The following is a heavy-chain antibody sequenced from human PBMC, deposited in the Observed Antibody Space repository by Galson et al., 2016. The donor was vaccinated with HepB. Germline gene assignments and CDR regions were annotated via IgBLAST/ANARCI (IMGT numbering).Heavy chain of an antibody. CDR1: GSTFSSYS. J-gene: IGHJ4*02. CDR2: ISSSSSYI. Sequence: SLRLSCAASGSTFSSYSMNWVRQAPGKGLEWVSSISSSSSYIYYADSVKGRFTISRDNAKNSLYLQMNSLRAEDTAGYYCARAVSWDYGDYAGYWGQGTLVTVSS. V-gene: IGHV3-21*01. CDR3: ARAVSWDYGDYAGY. D-gene: IGHD4-17*01.